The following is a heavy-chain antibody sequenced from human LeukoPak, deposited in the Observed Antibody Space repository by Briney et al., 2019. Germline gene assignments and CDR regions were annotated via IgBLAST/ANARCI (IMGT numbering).Heavy chain of an antibody. Sequence: SQTLSLTCTVSGGSLTTYYWSWVRQSPGKGLEWIGFIYSSRSTGYNPSRDGTGTTNYNPYLRSRVTMSVDTSKNQISLQLTSVTAADTAVYYCARDRDSYGSSFDYWGQGTLVTVSS. CDR2: IYSSRSTGYNPSRDGTGTT. J-gene: IGHJ4*02. CDR1: GGSLTTYY. V-gene: IGHV4-59*01. CDR3: ARDRDSYGSSFDY. D-gene: IGHD5-18*01.